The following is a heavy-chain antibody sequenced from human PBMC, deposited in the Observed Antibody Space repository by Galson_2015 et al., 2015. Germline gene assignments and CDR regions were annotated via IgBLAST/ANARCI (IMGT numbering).Heavy chain of an antibody. CDR3: AKEAQIFNWYLNL. V-gene: IGHV3-30*18. D-gene: IGHD3-3*01. J-gene: IGHJ2*01. CDR1: GFTFRTYG. Sequence: SLRLSCAASGFTFRTYGMHWVRQPPGKGLEWVAVVGDNGGVTYHADSVKGRFTVSRDNSKNMLYLQMNYLRTEDTAVYYCAKEAQIFNWYLNLWGRGTLVAVSS. CDR2: VGDNGGVT.